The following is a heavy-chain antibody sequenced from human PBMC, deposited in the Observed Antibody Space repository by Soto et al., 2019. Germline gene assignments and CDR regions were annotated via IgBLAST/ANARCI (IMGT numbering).Heavy chain of an antibody. J-gene: IGHJ4*02. V-gene: IGHV3-11*05. Sequence: QVQLVESGGDLVKPGGSLRLSCAASGFTFTDYYMSWLRQAPGQGLQWLSYISGSTDYLNYADSVKGRFTISRDNAKNFLYLPMTRLRADRTAVYFCSRDLSLSNSYYFDFWGQGTLVTVSS. CDR1: GFTFTDYY. D-gene: IGHD3-10*01. CDR3: SRDLSLSNSYYFDF. CDR2: ISGSTDYL.